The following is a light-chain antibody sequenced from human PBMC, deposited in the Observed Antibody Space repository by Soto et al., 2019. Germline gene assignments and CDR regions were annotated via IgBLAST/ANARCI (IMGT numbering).Light chain of an antibody. J-gene: IGKJ5*01. Sequence: DIQMTQSPSTLSGSVGDRVTITCRASQTISSWLAWYQQKPGKAPKFLIYKASTLESGVPSRFSGSGSGTHFTLTISSLQPEDFATYYCQQLHGYPITFGQGTRLEIK. CDR2: KAS. CDR3: QQLHGYPIT. V-gene: IGKV1-5*03. CDR1: QTISSW.